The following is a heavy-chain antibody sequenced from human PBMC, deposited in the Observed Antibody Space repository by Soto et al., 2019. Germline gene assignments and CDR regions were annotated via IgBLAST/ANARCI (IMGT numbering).Heavy chain of an antibody. CDR2: IYYSGST. Sequence: PSETLSLTCTVSGGSISSGGYYWSWIRQHPGKGLEWIGYIYYSGSTYYNPSLKSRVTISVDTSKNQFSLKLSSVTAAVTAVYYCARAGDSYGYYYYYMDVWGKGTTVTVSS. D-gene: IGHD5-18*01. J-gene: IGHJ6*03. CDR3: ARAGDSYGYYYYYMDV. CDR1: GGSISSGGYY. V-gene: IGHV4-31*03.